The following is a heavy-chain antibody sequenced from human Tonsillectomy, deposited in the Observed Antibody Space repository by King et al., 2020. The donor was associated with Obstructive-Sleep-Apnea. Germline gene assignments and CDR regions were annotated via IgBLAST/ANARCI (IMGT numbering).Heavy chain of an antibody. J-gene: IGHJ3*02. D-gene: IGHD3-22*01. Sequence: QLVQSGAEVKKPGASVKVSCKASGYTFSSYXVSWXRQAPGQGLEWMXWXSAYNGNXNYAQKLQGRVTMTTDTSTSTAYVDLRSLRSDDTAVYYCARXILDSXXYFFPDAFDIWGQXTMVTVSS. CDR1: GYTFSSYX. CDR2: XSAYNGNX. V-gene: IGHV1-18*04. CDR3: ARXILDSXXYFFPDAFDI.